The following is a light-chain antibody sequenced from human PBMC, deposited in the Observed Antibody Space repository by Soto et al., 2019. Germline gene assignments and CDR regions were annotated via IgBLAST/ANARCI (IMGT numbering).Light chain of an antibody. CDR2: DAS. Sequence: EIVLTHSPATLSLSPGERATLSCRASQSVSSYLAWYQQKPGQAPRLLIDDASNRATGIPARFSGSGSGTDFTLTISSLEPEDFAVYYCQQRSNWPPYTFGQGTKLEIK. CDR1: QSVSSY. V-gene: IGKV3-11*01. J-gene: IGKJ2*01. CDR3: QQRSNWPPYT.